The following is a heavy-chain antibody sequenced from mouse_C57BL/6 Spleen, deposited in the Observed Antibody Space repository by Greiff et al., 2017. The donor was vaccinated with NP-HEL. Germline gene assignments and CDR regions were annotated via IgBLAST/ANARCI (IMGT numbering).Heavy chain of an antibody. V-gene: IGHV1-69*01. J-gene: IGHJ2*01. D-gene: IGHD1-1*01. CDR2: IDPSDSYT. CDR3: ARWGITTVIVDY. CDR1: GYTFTSYW. Sequence: VQLQQPGAELVMPGASVKLSCKASGYTFTSYWMHWVKQRPGQGLEWIGEIDPSDSYTNYNQQFKGKSTLTVDKSSSTAYMQLSSLTSEDSAVYYCARWGITTVIVDYWGQGTTLTVSS.